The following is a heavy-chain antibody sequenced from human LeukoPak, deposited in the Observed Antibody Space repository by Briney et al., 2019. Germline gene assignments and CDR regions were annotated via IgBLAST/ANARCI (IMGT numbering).Heavy chain of an antibody. J-gene: IGHJ6*02. CDR2: IYYSGST. D-gene: IGHD2-15*01. V-gene: IGHV4-30-4*01. CDR1: GGSISSGDYY. CDR3: ARSLGYCSGGSCYSYGMDV. Sequence: PSQTLSLTCTVSGGSISSGDYYWSWIRQPPGKGLEWIGYIYYSGSTYYNPSPKSRVTISVDTSKNQFSLKLSSVTAADTAVYYCARSLGYCSGGSCYSYGMDVWGQGTTVTVSS.